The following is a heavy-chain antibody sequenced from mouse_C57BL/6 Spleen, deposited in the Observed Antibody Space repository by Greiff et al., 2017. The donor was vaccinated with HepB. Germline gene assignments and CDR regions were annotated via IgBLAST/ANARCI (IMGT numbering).Heavy chain of an antibody. D-gene: IGHD1-1*01. J-gene: IGHJ4*01. CDR3: AREVRTTVVASDYAMDY. Sequence: QVQLQQPGAELVRPGTSVKLSCKASGYTFTSYWMHWVKQRPGQGLEWIGVIDPSDSYTNYNQKFKGKATLTVDTSSSTAYMQLSSLTSEDSAVYYGAREVRTTVVASDYAMDYWGQGTSVTVSS. V-gene: IGHV1-59*01. CDR1: GYTFTSYW. CDR2: IDPSDSYT.